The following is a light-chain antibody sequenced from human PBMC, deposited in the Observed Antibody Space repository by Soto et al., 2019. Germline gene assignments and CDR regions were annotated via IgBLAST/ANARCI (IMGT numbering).Light chain of an antibody. CDR2: EVS. CDR1: SSDVGGYNY. V-gene: IGLV2-14*01. J-gene: IGLJ2*01. Sequence: QSALTQPASVSGSPGQSITISCTGTSSDVGGYNYVSWYQQHPGKAPKLMIYEVSNRPLGVSNRFSGSKSGNTASLTISGLQAEDEAHYYCSSYTSSSTLVFGGGTKVTVL. CDR3: SSYTSSSTLV.